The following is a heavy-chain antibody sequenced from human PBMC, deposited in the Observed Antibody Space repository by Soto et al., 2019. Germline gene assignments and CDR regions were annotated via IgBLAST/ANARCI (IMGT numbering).Heavy chain of an antibody. V-gene: IGHV4-34*01. CDR2: INHSGST. Sequence: SETLSLTCAVYGGSFSGYYWSWIRQPPGKGLEWIGEINHSGSTNYNPSLKSRVTISVDTSKNQFSLKLSSVTAADTAVYYCARGRDVVVPAAMGNNKGWFDPWGQGTLVTVSS. D-gene: IGHD2-2*01. CDR1: GGSFSGYY. J-gene: IGHJ5*02. CDR3: ARGRDVVVPAAMGNNKGWFDP.